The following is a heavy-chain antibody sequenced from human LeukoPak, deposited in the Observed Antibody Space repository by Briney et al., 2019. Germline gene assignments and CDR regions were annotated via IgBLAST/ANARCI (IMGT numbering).Heavy chain of an antibody. J-gene: IGHJ4*02. CDR1: GFTFSSYS. D-gene: IGHD2-15*01. V-gene: IGHV3-11*04. CDR3: ARDSRGVVAAF. CDR2: ISRSGSTK. Sequence: GGTLRLSCAASGFTFSSYSMRWIRQAPGKGLEWVSSISRSGSTKYYADSVKGRFTISRDNAKNSLFLQMNSLRAEDTAVYYCARDSRGVVAAFWGQGTLVTVSS.